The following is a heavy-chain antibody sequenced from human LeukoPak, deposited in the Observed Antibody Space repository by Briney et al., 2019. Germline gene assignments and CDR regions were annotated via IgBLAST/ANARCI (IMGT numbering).Heavy chain of an antibody. J-gene: IGHJ4*02. D-gene: IGHD3-22*01. CDR2: INPGGGST. V-gene: IGHV1-46*01. CDR3: ARGRRITMIVVALDY. CDR1: GYTFTSYY. Sequence: ASVKVSCKASGYTFTSYYMHWVRQAPGQGLEWMGIINPGGGSTSYAQKFQGRVTMTRDTSTSTVYMELSSLRSEDAAVYYCARGRRITMIVVALDYWGQGTLVTVSS.